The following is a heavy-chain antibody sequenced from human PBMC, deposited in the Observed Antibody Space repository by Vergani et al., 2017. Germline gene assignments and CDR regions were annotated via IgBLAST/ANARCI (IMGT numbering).Heavy chain of an antibody. CDR2: ISGGST. CDR1: GFTVSSNE. D-gene: IGHD6-13*01. CDR3: ASQYSSSYYYYGMDV. V-gene: IGHV3-38-3*01. J-gene: IGHJ6*02. Sequence: EVQLVESRGVLVQPGGSLRLSCAASGFTVSSNEMSWVRQAPGKGLEWVSSISGGSTYYADSRKGRFTISRDNSKNTLHLQMNSLRAEDTAVYYCASQYSSSYYYYGMDVWGQGTTVTVSS.